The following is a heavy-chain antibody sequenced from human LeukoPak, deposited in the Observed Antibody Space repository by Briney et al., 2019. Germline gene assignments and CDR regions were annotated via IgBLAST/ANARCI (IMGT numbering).Heavy chain of an antibody. Sequence: GGSLRLSCAASGFTFSSYERNWVRQAPGKGLEWVSYISSSGSTIYYADSVKGRFTISRDNTKKSLYLQMNSLRAEDTAVYHCASDFSDDAFDIWGQGTMVTVSS. D-gene: IGHD3-3*01. J-gene: IGHJ3*02. CDR1: GFTFSSYE. CDR2: ISSSGSTI. V-gene: IGHV3-48*03. CDR3: ASDFSDDAFDI.